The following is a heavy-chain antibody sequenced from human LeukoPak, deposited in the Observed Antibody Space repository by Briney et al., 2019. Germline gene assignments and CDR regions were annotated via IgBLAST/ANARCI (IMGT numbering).Heavy chain of an antibody. CDR3: AKYCGGDCYALDY. CDR2: IRNKANSYTT. D-gene: IGHD2-21*02. J-gene: IGHJ4*02. CDR1: GFTFSDHY. Sequence: GGSLRLSCAASGFTFSDHYMDWVRQAPGKGLEWVGRIRNKANSYTTEYAASVKGRFTISRDDSKNPLYLQINSLKTDDTAVYYCAKYCGGDCYALDYWGQGTLVTVSS. V-gene: IGHV3-72*01.